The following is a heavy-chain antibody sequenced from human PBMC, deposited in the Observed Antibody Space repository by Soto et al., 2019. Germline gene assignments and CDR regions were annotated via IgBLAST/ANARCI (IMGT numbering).Heavy chain of an antibody. V-gene: IGHV4-31*03. CDR3: ARVGYGITMVRGVIRYFDY. CDR1: GGSISSGGYY. D-gene: IGHD3-10*01. CDR2: IYYSGST. J-gene: IGHJ4*02. Sequence: QVQLQESGPGLVKPSQTLSLTCTVSGGSISSGGYYWSWIRQHPGKGLEWIGYIYYSGSTYYNPSLKSRVTISVDTSKNQFSLKLSSVTAADTAVYYCARVGYGITMVRGVIRYFDYWGQGTLVTVSS.